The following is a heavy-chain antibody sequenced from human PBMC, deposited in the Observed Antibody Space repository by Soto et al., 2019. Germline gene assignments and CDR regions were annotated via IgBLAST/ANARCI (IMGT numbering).Heavy chain of an antibody. CDR2: IIPIFGTE. J-gene: IGHJ4*02. CDR3: ARGGLEQWLVSNY. CDR1: GGTFSSYA. Sequence: QVQLVQSGAEVKKPGSSVKVSCKASGGTFSSYAISWVRQAPGQGLEWMGGIIPIFGTENYAQKFQGRVTITADESTSTAYMALSSLTSEETGVYYCARGGLEQWLVSNYWGQGTLVTVSS. D-gene: IGHD6-19*01. V-gene: IGHV1-69*12.